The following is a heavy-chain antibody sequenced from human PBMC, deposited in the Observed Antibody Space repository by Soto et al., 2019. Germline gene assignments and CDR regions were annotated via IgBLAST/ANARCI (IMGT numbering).Heavy chain of an antibody. CDR3: PRAPRYCRGGSCSITGDAYDI. CDR2: ISNRGDT. CDR1: GFIVSDTY. D-gene: IGHD2-15*01. J-gene: IGHJ3*02. V-gene: IGHV3-66*01. Sequence: EVQLVASGGGLVQPGGSLRLSCTASGFIVSDTYVNWVRQAPGKGLEWVSVISNRGDTHYADSVRGRFSLSRDIFDNTLHLQMYNLRVEDTALYYCPRAPRYCRGGSCSITGDAYDIWGQGTMVTVSS.